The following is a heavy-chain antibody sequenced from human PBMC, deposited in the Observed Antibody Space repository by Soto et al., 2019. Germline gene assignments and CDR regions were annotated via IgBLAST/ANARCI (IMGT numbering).Heavy chain of an antibody. V-gene: IGHV4-30-2*06. CDR2: VYRTGAT. CDR1: GDSISSGGFP. J-gene: IGHJ6*02. Sequence: QLQLQESGSGLVETAQTLSLTCIVSGDSISSGGFPWTWIRQSTGKGPEWIGYVYRTGATSYNPSLESRASISVDTSRNQFSLKLMSVTPADSAVYFCARDSYAMSSFALDVWGRGTAVTVSS. D-gene: IGHD2-2*01. CDR3: ARDSYAMSSFALDV.